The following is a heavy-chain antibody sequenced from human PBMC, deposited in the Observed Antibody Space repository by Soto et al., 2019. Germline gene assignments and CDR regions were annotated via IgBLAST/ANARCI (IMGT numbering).Heavy chain of an antibody. Sequence: QLQLQESGPGLVKPSETLSLTCTVSGDSVTISDYYWGWIRQPPGQGLEWIGSIHYSGSTYYIPSLKNRVTISGDTSKKQFSLKLTSVTAADAAVYYCAAHDSGGYYAEYWGQGTLVTVSA. D-gene: IGHD3-22*01. V-gene: IGHV4-39*01. CDR2: IHYSGST. CDR1: GDSVTISDYY. J-gene: IGHJ4*02. CDR3: AAHDSGGYYAEY.